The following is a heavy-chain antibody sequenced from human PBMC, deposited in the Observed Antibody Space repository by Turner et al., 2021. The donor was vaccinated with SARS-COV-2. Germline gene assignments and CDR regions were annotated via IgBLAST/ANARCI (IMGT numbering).Heavy chain of an antibody. CDR2: TSCYNGDT. CDR3: ARDPSNTSGRYQYFDY. V-gene: IGHV1-18*01. D-gene: IGHD6-19*01. J-gene: IGHJ4*02. Sequence: QGQLVQSGAEVKKPGASVKVSCKASGYAFTHHGISWVRQAPGQGLEWMGWTSCYNGDTKYTEKFQGRVTMTKATSTGTAYMEMTSLRSDDTAVYYCARDPSNTSGRYQYFDYWGQGTLVTVSS. CDR1: GYAFTHHG.